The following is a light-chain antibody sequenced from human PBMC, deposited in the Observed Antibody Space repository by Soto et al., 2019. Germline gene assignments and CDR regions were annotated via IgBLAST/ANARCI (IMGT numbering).Light chain of an antibody. V-gene: IGKV4-1*01. CDR1: QSVLHTSNNKNY. Sequence: DIVMTQSPDSLAVSLGERATINCKSSQSVLHTSNNKNYLAWYQQNPGQPLKLLISWASTRESGVPDRFSGIGSGKDLTLTISSMLAVDVAVYCCLQYYDFPQWTFGQGTKVEIK. CDR2: WAS. J-gene: IGKJ1*01. CDR3: LQYYDFPQWT.